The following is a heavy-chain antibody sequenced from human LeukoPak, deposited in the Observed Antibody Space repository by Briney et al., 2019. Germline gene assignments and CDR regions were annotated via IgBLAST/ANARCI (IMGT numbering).Heavy chain of an antibody. Sequence: SGPTLVNPTQTLTLTCTFSGFSLSTSGVGVGWIRQPPGKALEWLALIYWNDDKRYSPPLKSRLTITKDTSKNQVVLTMTNMDPVDTATYYCAHSLPPDIVVVPAGDAFDIWGQGTMVTVSS. D-gene: IGHD2-2*01. CDR1: GFSLSTSGVG. V-gene: IGHV2-5*01. J-gene: IGHJ3*02. CDR2: IYWNDDK. CDR3: AHSLPPDIVVVPAGDAFDI.